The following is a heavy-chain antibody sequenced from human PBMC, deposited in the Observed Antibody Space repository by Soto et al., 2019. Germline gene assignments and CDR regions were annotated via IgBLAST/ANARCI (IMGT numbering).Heavy chain of an antibody. CDR2: IYHSGST. Sequence: SETLSLTCAVSGGSISSSNWWSWVRQPPGKGLEWIGEIYHSGSTNYNPSLKGRVTISVDKSKNQFFLKLSSVTAADTAVYYWASRREWFGELLYGSFYYWGQGTLVTVSS. CDR1: GGSISSSNW. CDR3: ASRREWFGELLYGSFYY. J-gene: IGHJ4*02. D-gene: IGHD3-10*01. V-gene: IGHV4-4*02.